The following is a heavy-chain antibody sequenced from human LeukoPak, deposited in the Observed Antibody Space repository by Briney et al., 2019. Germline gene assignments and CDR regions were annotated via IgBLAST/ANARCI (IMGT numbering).Heavy chain of an antibody. CDR2: IYYSGST. CDR1: GGSISSSSYY. V-gene: IGHV4-39*01. J-gene: IGHJ5*02. CDR3: ARHGDYGDYGGFPYNWFDP. Sequence: SETLSLTCTVSGGSISSSSYYWGWIRQPPGKGLEWIGSIYYSGSTYYNPSLKSRVTISVDTSKNQFSLKLSSVTAADTAVYYCARHGDYGDYGGFPYNWFDPWGQGTLVTVSS. D-gene: IGHD4-17*01.